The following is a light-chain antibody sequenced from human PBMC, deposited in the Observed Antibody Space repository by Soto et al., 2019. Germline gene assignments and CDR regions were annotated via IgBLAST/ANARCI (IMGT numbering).Light chain of an antibody. CDR3: QQSYSTPL. J-gene: IGKJ3*01. CDR1: QSISSY. V-gene: IGKV1-39*01. Sequence: DIQMTQSPSSLSASVGDRVTITCRASQSISSYLNWYQQKPGKAPKLLIYAASSLQSGVPSRFSGSVSETDFTLTSSSLQPEDFATYYCQQSYSTPLFGPGTKVDIK. CDR2: AAS.